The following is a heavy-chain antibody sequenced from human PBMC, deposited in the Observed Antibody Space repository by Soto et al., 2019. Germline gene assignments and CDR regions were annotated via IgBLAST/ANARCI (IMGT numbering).Heavy chain of an antibody. J-gene: IGHJ5*02. V-gene: IGHV1-69*12. CDR3: AREGTDSSGYYDWFDP. D-gene: IGHD3-22*01. Sequence: QVQLVQSGAEVKKPGSSVKVSCKASGGTFSSYAISWVRQAPGQGLEWMGGIIPIFGTANYAQKFQGRVTITADEXTXXADMELSSLRSEDTAVYYCAREGTDSSGYYDWFDPWGQGTLVTVSS. CDR1: GGTFSSYA. CDR2: IIPIFGTA.